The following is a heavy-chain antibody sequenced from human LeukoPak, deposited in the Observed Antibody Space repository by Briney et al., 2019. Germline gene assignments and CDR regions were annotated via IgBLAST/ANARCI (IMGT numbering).Heavy chain of an antibody. V-gene: IGHV1-69*05. CDR1: GYTFTGYY. CDR2: IIPIFGTA. J-gene: IGHJ3*02. CDR3: ARALGAIIPDDAFDI. D-gene: IGHD3-16*01. Sequence: SVKVSCKASGYTFTGYYMHWVRQAPGQGLEWMGGIIPIFGTANYAQKFQGRVTITTDESTSTAYMELSSLRSEDTAVYYCARALGAIIPDDAFDIWGQGTMVTVSS.